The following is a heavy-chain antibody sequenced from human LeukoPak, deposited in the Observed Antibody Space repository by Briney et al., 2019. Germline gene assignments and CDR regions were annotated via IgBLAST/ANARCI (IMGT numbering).Heavy chain of an antibody. CDR3: ARDVRQTGIAAAGTNWFDP. CDR1: GGSISSGGYY. CDR2: IYYSGST. Sequence: PSETLSLTCTVSGGSISSGGYYWSWIRQHPGKGLEWIGYIYYSGSTYYNPSLKSRVTISVDTSKNQFSLKLSSVTAAATAVYYCARDVRQTGIAAAGTNWFDPWGQGTLVTVSS. D-gene: IGHD6-13*01. J-gene: IGHJ5*02. V-gene: IGHV4-31*03.